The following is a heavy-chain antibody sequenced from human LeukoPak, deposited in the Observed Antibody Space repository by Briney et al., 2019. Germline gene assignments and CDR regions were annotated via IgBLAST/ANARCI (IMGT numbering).Heavy chain of an antibody. CDR2: IYPGDSDT. J-gene: IGHJ4*02. Sequence: GESLKISCKGSGYSFNNYWIGWVRQMPGKGLEWMGIIYPGDSDTRYSPSFQGQVTISADNSISTAYLQWSSLKASDTAMYYCTRVVLSGSYPLCDYWGQGTLVTVSS. CDR3: TRVVLSGSYPLCDY. CDR1: GYSFNNYW. D-gene: IGHD1-26*01. V-gene: IGHV5-51*01.